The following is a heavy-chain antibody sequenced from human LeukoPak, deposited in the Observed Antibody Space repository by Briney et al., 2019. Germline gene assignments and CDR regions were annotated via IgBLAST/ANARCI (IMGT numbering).Heavy chain of an antibody. CDR2: IFYSGSTT. CDR1: GGSLSSYY. Sequence: KPSETLSLTCTDSGGSLSSYYWSWIRQPPGKGLEWIGHIFYSGSTTTYNPSLKSRVTISVDTPKNQFSLKLSSVTAADTAVYYCARRASNYYGMDVWGQGTTVTVSS. V-gene: IGHV4-59*08. J-gene: IGHJ6*02. CDR3: ARRASNYYGMDV.